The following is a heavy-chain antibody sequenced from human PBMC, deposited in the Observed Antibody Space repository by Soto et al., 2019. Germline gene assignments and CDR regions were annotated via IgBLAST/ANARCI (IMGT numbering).Heavy chain of an antibody. Sequence: GGSLRLSCAASGFTFSSYAMSWVRQARGKGLEWVSAISGSGGSTYYADSVKGRFTISRDNSKNTLYLQMNSLRAEDTAVYYCAKLDYYDSSGYLDYWGQGTLVTVSS. CDR2: ISGSGGST. J-gene: IGHJ4*02. CDR1: GFTFSSYA. D-gene: IGHD3-22*01. V-gene: IGHV3-23*01. CDR3: AKLDYYDSSGYLDY.